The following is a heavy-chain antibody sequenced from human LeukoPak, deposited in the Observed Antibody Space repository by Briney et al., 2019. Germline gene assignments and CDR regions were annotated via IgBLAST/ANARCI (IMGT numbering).Heavy chain of an antibody. CDR1: GGSFSGYY. J-gene: IGHJ5*01. CDR2: INHSGST. Sequence: SETLSLTCAVYGGSFSGYYWSWIRQPPGKGLEWIGEINHSGSTNYNPSLKSRVTISVDTSKNQFSLKLSSVTAADTAVYYCARGKVRGFLEWLLFDCWGQGTLVTVSS. CDR3: ARGKVRGFLEWLLFDC. D-gene: IGHD3-3*01. V-gene: IGHV4-34*01.